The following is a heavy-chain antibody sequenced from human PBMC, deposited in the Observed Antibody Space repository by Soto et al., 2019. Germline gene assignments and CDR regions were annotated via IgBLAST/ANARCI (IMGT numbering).Heavy chain of an antibody. CDR1: GGSISSSSYY. Sequence: QLQLQESGPGLVKPSETLSLTCTVSGGSISSSSYYWGWIRQPPGKGLEWIGSIYYSGSTYYNPSLKRRVTISVDTSKNQFSLKLSSVTAADTAVYYCARLRDYYDSSGIFDYWGQGTLVTVSS. D-gene: IGHD3-22*01. J-gene: IGHJ4*02. CDR2: IYYSGST. V-gene: IGHV4-39*01. CDR3: ARLRDYYDSSGIFDY.